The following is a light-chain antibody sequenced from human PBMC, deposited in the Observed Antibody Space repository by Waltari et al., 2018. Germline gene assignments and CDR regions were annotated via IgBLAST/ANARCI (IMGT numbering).Light chain of an antibody. J-gene: IGLJ2*01. CDR1: GSNIGRTH. CDR2: RNN. Sequence: QSVLTQPPSASGTPGPRVTISCSGTGSNIGRTHVYCYQQLPGTAPQLLIYRNNQRPSGVPDRFSGSKSGTSASLAISGLRAEDEADYYCAAWDDSLSVVFGGGTKLTVL. CDR3: AAWDDSLSVV. V-gene: IGLV1-47*01.